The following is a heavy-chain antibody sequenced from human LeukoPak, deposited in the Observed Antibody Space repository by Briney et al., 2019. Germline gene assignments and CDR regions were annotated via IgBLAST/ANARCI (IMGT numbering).Heavy chain of an antibody. CDR2: IGTTGDA. D-gene: IGHD6-13*01. CDR3: GKGKRYSSSWFYNRFDP. CDR1: RFTFSSYD. V-gene: IGHV3-13*01. J-gene: IGHJ5*02. Sequence: GGCLRLSCAVSRFTFSSYDMDWVRHTTGKGLGWGSGIGTTGDAHYPDSVTGRFTVSKENAKNTCYLQRNSLRAGGTGLYYCGKGKRYSSSWFYNRFDPWGQGTLVTVSS.